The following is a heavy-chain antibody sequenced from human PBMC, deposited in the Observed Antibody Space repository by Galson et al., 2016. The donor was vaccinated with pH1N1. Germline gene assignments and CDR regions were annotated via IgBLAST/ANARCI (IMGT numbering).Heavy chain of an antibody. CDR2: IYFTGST. D-gene: IGHD3-10*01. V-gene: IGHV4-30-4*08. J-gene: IGHJ6*02. CDR1: GVSLSSGDYY. Sequence: TLSLTCTVSGVSLSSGDYYWSWLRQPPGKGLEWIGFIYFTGSTYYSPSLKSRISMSLDTFNNQFSLRLTSVTAADTAVYYCATETGSSGMDVWDQGTTVTVSS. CDR3: ATETGSSGMDV.